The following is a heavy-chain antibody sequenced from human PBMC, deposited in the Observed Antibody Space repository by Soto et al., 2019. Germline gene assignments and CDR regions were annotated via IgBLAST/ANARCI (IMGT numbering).Heavy chain of an antibody. CDR1: GGSISSSSYY. CDR3: ARSSVSGIYPYYFDY. D-gene: IGHD6-19*01. CDR2: IYYSGST. Sequence: SEPLSLTCTVSGGSISSSSYYWGWIRQPPGKGLEWIGSIYYSGSTYYNPSLKSRVTISVDTSKNQFSLKLSSVTAADTAVYYCARSSVSGIYPYYFDYWGQGTLVTVSA. J-gene: IGHJ4*02. V-gene: IGHV4-39*01.